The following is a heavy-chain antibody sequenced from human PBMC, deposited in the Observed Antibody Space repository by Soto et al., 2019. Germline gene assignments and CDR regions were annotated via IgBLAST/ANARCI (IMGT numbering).Heavy chain of an antibody. CDR2: IYYSGSI. J-gene: IGHJ5*02. D-gene: IGHD3-9*01. CDR1: GGSINSRGYY. V-gene: IGHV4-31*03. CDR3: ARQSESTGYFYGWFDP. Sequence: ASETLSLTCTVSGGSINSRGYYWTWIRQHPGKGLEWIGNIYYSGSIHFNPSLKSRLTMLVDTSENQFSLKLTSVTAADTAVYYCARQSESTGYFYGWFDPWGQGTLVTVS.